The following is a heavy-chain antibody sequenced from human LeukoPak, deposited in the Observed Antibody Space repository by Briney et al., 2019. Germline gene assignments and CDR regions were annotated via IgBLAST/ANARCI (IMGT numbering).Heavy chain of an antibody. D-gene: IGHD3-22*01. CDR2: ISSSSYI. J-gene: IGHJ4*02. Sequence: GGSLRLSCAASGFTFSSYSMNWVRRAPGKGLEWVSSISSSSYIYYADSVKGRFTISRDNAKSSLYLQMNSLRAEDTAVYYCARTFYYDSSPIDYWGQGALVTVSS. V-gene: IGHV3-21*01. CDR3: ARTFYYDSSPIDY. CDR1: GFTFSSYS.